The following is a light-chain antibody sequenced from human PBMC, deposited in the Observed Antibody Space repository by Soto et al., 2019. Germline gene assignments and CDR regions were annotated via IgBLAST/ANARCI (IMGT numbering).Light chain of an antibody. CDR1: SSDVGGYSY. V-gene: IGLV2-11*01. CDR2: DVT. CDR3: SSYAGRYTVV. Sequence: QSALTQPRSVSGSPGQSVTISCTGTSSDVGGYSYVSWYQQHPGKAPKLMIYDVTKRPSGVPDRFSGSKSGNTASLTISRLQTEEEADYYCSSYAGRYTVVFGGGTKVTVL. J-gene: IGLJ2*01.